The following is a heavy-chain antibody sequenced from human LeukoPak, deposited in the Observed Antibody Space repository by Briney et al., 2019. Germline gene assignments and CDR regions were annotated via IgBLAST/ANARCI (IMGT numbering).Heavy chain of an antibody. CDR3: ARDGSSWANWLDP. Sequence: GGSVRLSCAASGFTFSSYWMHWVRQAPGEGLVWVSRIYNDGSSTSYADSVKGRFTISRDNAKNTLYLQMNSLRVEDTAVYYCARDGSSWANWLDPWGQGTLVTVSS. CDR1: GFTFSSYW. CDR2: IYNDGSST. J-gene: IGHJ5*02. V-gene: IGHV3-74*01. D-gene: IGHD6-13*01.